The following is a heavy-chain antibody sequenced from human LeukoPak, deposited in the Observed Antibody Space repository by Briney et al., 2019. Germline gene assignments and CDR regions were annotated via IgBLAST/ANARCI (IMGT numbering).Heavy chain of an antibody. CDR1: GFTFSSYS. V-gene: IGHV3-21*01. Sequence: GGSLRLSCAASGFTFSSYSMNWVRQAPGKGLEWVSSISSSSSYIYYADSVKGRFTISRDNAKNSLYLQMNSLRAEDTAVYYCAKDLGHYYDSSGYFPRRHYGMDVWGQGTTVTVSS. D-gene: IGHD3-22*01. J-gene: IGHJ6*02. CDR3: AKDLGHYYDSSGYFPRRHYGMDV. CDR2: ISSSSSYI.